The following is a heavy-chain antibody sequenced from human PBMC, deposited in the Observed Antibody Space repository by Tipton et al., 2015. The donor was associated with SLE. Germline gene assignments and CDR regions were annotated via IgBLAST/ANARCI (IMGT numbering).Heavy chain of an antibody. CDR2: IYTSGST. J-gene: IGHJ4*02. CDR1: GGSISSYY. D-gene: IGHD1-26*01. V-gene: IGHV4-4*07. CDR3: ARGYIVGATYYFDY. Sequence: TLSLTCTVSGGSISSYYWSWIRQPAGKGLEWIGRIYTSGSTNYNPSLKSRVTMSVDTSKNQFSLKLSSVTAADTAVYYCARGYIVGATYYFDYWGQGTLVTVSS.